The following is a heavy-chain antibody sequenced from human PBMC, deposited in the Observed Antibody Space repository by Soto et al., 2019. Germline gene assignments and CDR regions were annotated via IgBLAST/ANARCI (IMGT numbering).Heavy chain of an antibody. CDR3: GGGGEGGYYYYYGMDV. CDR1: GFTFSSYE. CDR2: ISSSGSTI. D-gene: IGHD3-16*01. Sequence: EVQLVESGGGLVQPGGSLRLSCAASGFTFSSYEMNWVRQAPGKGLEWVSYISSSGSTIYYADSVKGRFTISRDNDKNSLYRERNSRGGEDRGVYEGGGGGEGGYYYYYGMDVWGQGTTVTVSS. J-gene: IGHJ6*02. V-gene: IGHV3-48*03.